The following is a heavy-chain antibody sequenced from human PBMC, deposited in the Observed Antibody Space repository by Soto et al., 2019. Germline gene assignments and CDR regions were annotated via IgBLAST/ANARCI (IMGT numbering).Heavy chain of an antibody. Sequence: QVRLVQSGAEVKKPGSSVKVSCKASGGTFSSYGINWVRQAPGQGLEWMGGIIPMSGTAHYAQKFQGRVTITADESTSTAYMAMSSLRSEDTAVYYCARTTRYDSSGYWDVWGQGTTV. CDR3: ARTTRYDSSGYWDV. CDR2: IIPMSGTA. D-gene: IGHD3-22*01. J-gene: IGHJ6*02. CDR1: GGTFSSYG. V-gene: IGHV1-69*01.